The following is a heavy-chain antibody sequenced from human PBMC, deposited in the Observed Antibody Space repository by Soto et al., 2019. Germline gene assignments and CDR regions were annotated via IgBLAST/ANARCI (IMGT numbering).Heavy chain of an antibody. J-gene: IGHJ4*02. CDR3: ARMAYCMIDICPPEIPS. D-gene: IGHD2-15*01. V-gene: IGHV3-48*02. CDR2: IDSSGTTI. CDR1: GFTLGIHS. Sequence: GGSLRLSCAASGFTLGIHSMNWGRQAPGKGLEGGSSIDSSGTTIYYADSMKGRFDISRDNAKNSLYLQMNNLRDEDTAVYYCARMAYCMIDICPPEIPSRGQGTLGTVSS.